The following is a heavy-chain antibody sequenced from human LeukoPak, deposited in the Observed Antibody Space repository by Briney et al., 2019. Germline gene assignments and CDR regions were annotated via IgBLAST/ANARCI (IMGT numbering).Heavy chain of an antibody. V-gene: IGHV4-38-2*01. CDR1: GYSISSGYY. Sequence: PSETLSLNCAVSGYSISSGYYWGWIRQPPGKGLEWIGSIYHSGSTYYNPSLKSRVTISVDTSKNQFSLKLSSVTAADTAVYYCAGGELDYWGQGTLVTVSS. D-gene: IGHD3-16*01. CDR2: IYHSGST. J-gene: IGHJ4*02. CDR3: AGGELDY.